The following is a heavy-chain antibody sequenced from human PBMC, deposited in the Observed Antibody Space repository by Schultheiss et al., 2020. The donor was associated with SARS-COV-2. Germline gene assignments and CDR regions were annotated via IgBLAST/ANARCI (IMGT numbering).Heavy chain of an antibody. CDR2: IYYSGNT. J-gene: IGHJ6*02. V-gene: IGHV4-59*01. D-gene: IGHD1-14*01. CDR3: ARAAPYKGYYYGMDV. Sequence: SQTLSLTCPVSGGSISSYYWSWTRQPPGKGLEWIGYIYYSGNTNYNPSLKSRVTISIHTSKNQFSLKLSSVTAADTAVYYCARAAPYKGYYYGMDVWGQGTTVTVAS. CDR1: GGSISSYY.